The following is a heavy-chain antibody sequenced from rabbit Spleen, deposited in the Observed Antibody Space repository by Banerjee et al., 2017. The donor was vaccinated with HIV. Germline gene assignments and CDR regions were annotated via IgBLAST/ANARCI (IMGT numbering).Heavy chain of an antibody. CDR2: IYTGNRKT. CDR1: GFSFSSSDY. Sequence: QSLEESGGDLVKPGASLTLTCTASGFSFSSSDYMCWVRQAPGKGLEWIGCIYTGNRKTYYAGWAKGRFTISKASSTTVTLQMTSLTAADTATYFCARGSATMTLVITGFYLNLWGPGTLVTVS. CDR3: ARGSATMTLVITGFYLNL. D-gene: IGHD2-1*01. V-gene: IGHV1S40*01. J-gene: IGHJ4*01.